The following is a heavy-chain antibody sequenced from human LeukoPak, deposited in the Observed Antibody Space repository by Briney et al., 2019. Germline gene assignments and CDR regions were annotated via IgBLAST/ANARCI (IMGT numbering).Heavy chain of an antibody. CDR1: GFTFSSYG. Sequence: GESLRLSCAASGFTFSSYGMHWVRQAPGKGLEWVAVIWYDGSNKYYADSVKGRFTISRDNSKNTLYLQMNSLRAEDTAVYYCARKSILTGREFDYWGQGTLVTVSS. J-gene: IGHJ4*02. CDR2: IWYDGSNK. V-gene: IGHV3-33*01. CDR3: ARKSILTGREFDY. D-gene: IGHD3-9*01.